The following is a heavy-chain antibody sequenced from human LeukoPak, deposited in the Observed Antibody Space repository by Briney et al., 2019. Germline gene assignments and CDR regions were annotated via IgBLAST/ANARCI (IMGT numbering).Heavy chain of an antibody. CDR3: ARDRVVTPGYYYYYMDV. CDR2: INPNSGGT. Sequence: ASVKVSCKASGYTFTGYYMHWVRQAPGQGLEWMGWINPNSGGTNYAQKFQGRVTMTRDTSISTAYMELSRLRSDDTAVYYCARDRVVTPGYYYYYMDVWGKGTKVTVSS. J-gene: IGHJ6*03. CDR1: GYTFTGYY. D-gene: IGHD4-23*01. V-gene: IGHV1-2*02.